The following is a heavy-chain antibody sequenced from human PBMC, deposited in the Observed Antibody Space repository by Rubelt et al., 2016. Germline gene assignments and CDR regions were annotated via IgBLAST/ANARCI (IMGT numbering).Heavy chain of an antibody. CDR3: ARGLGLGYSSSWFNWFDP. D-gene: IGHD6-13*01. J-gene: IGHJ5*02. Sequence: QVQLVQSGAEVKKPGASVKVSCKASGYTFTSYAMHWVRQAPGQRLEWMGWINAGNGNTNYSQKFQGRVTVTRDKSASTAYMGLSSLRSEDTAVYYCARGLGLGYSSSWFNWFDPWGQGTLVTVSS. CDR2: INAGNGNT. CDR1: GYTFTSYA. V-gene: IGHV1-3*01.